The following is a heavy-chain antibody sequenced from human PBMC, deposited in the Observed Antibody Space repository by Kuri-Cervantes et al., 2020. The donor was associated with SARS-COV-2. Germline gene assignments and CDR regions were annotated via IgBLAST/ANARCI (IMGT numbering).Heavy chain of an antibody. CDR2: MSAGGRST. D-gene: IGHD3-3*01. CDR3: AKADDFWSGVFDY. V-gene: IGHV3-23*01. J-gene: IGHJ4*02. Sequence: GGSLRLSFAVSGFTFSNYAMTWVRQAPGKGLEWVSSMSAGGRSTFYAESVKGRFTISRDNAKNSLYLQMNSLRAEDMALYYCAKADDFWSGVFDYWGQGTLVTVSS. CDR1: GFTFSNYA.